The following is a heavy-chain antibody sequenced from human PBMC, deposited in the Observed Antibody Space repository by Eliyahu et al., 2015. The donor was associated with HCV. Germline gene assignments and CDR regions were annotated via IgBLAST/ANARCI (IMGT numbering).Heavy chain of an antibody. D-gene: IGHD3-16*01. CDR1: GFTFDDYA. Sequence: EVQLVESGGGLVQPGRSLRLSCAASGFTFDDYAMHWVRQAPGKGLEWVSGISWNSGSIGYADSVKGRFTISRDNAKNSLYLQMNSLRAEDTALYYCAKGKGVMTYYYMDVWGKGTTVTVSS. J-gene: IGHJ6*03. V-gene: IGHV3-9*01. CDR2: ISWNSGSI. CDR3: AKGKGVMTYYYMDV.